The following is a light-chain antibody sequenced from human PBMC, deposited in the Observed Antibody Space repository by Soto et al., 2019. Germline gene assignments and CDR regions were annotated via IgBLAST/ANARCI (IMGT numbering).Light chain of an antibody. J-gene: IGLJ3*02. CDR2: LEGSGSY. Sequence: QPVLTQSSSASASLGSSVKLTCTLSSGHSSYIIAWHQQQPGKAPRYLMKLEGSGSYNKGSGVPDRFSGSSSGADRYLTISNLQLEEEADYYCETWDSNTHTVFGGGTKLTVL. V-gene: IGLV4-60*02. CDR1: SGHSSYI. CDR3: ETWDSNTHTV.